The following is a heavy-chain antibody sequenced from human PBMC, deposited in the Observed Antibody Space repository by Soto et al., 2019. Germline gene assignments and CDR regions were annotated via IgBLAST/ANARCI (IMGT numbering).Heavy chain of an antibody. CDR1: GFTFSSYA. J-gene: IGHJ3*02. D-gene: IGHD1-26*01. CDR3: AAIVGATAGAFDI. CDR2: ISYDGSNK. V-gene: IGHV3-30-3*01. Sequence: GGSLRLSCAASGFTFSSYAMHWVRQAPGKGLEWVAVISYDGSNKYYADSVKGRFTISRDNSKNTLYLQMNSLRAEDTAVYYCAAIVGATAGAFDIWGQGTMVTVSS.